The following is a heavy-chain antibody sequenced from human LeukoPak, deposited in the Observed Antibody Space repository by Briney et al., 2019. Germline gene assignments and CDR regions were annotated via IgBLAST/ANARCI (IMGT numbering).Heavy chain of an antibody. V-gene: IGHV3-21*01. CDR2: ISSSSSYI. CDR3: ARGRGDYDILTGYPSSGYFDY. Sequence: GGSLRLSCAASGFTLNNHGMTWVRQAPGKGLEWVSSISSSSSYIYYADSVKGRFTISRDNAKNSLYLQMNSLRAEDTAVYYCARGRGDYDILTGYPSSGYFDYWGQGTLVTVSS. J-gene: IGHJ4*03. CDR1: GFTLNNHG. D-gene: IGHD3-9*01.